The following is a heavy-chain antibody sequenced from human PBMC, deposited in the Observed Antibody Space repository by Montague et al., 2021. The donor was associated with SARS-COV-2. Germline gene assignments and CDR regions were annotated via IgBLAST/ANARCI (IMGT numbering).Heavy chain of an antibody. CDR1: GFSLSTPNVG. D-gene: IGHD3-9*01. Sequence: PALVKPTQTLTLTCTFSGFSLSTPNVGVGWIRQPPGKALEWLALLYSNDDRRYSPSLQSRLTITKHTSKNQVVLSLTNVDPVDTATYYCAHLIRYYDIFTGIPFDYWGQGTQVTVSS. CDR2: LYSNDDR. V-gene: IGHV2-5*01. J-gene: IGHJ4*02. CDR3: AHLIRYYDIFTGIPFDY.